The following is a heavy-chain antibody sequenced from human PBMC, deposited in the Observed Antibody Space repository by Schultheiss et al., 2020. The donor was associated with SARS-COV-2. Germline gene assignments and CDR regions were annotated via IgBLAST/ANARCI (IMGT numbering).Heavy chain of an antibody. J-gene: IGHJ4*02. CDR2: IYYNGNA. CDR3: ARYCYTTACYVKRGFDY. D-gene: IGHD2-2*01. Sequence: SETLSLTCTVSGYSISSGYYWGWIRQPPGKGLEWMGHIYYNGNAKYNPSLKSRVTISMDTSKNQVSLRLSSVTAADTAVYYCARYCYTTACYVKRGFDYWGQGTLVTVSS. CDR1: GYSISSGYY. V-gene: IGHV4-38-2*02.